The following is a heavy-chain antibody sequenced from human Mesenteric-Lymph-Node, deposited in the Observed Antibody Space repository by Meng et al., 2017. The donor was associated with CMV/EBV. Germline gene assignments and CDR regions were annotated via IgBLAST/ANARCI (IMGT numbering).Heavy chain of an antibody. J-gene: IGHJ5*02. V-gene: IGHV1-18*04. D-gene: IGHD5-18*01. CDR1: YTFNSDFG. CDR2: TIVHDGNA. Sequence: YTFNSDFGYGWLRQAQGQGLRCMGWTIVHDGNADSKQKFQGRGTMTTDTSTATVYMELKILRSDDTAVYYCESYTGDTGGITSGFDLWGQGTLVTVSS. CDR3: ESYTGDTGGITSGFDL.